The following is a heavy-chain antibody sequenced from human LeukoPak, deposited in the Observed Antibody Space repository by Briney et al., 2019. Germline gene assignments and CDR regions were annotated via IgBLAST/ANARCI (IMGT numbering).Heavy chain of an antibody. J-gene: IGHJ4*02. CDR3: ARVSIQLWLLFIDY. Sequence: PSETLSLTCTVSGGSISSGDYYWSWIRQPPGKGLEGIGYIYYSGSTYYNPSLKSRVTISVDTSKNQFSLKLSSVTAADTAVYYCARVSIQLWLLFIDYWGQGTLVTVSS. CDR2: IYYSGST. V-gene: IGHV4-30-4*01. CDR1: GGSISSGDYY. D-gene: IGHD5-18*01.